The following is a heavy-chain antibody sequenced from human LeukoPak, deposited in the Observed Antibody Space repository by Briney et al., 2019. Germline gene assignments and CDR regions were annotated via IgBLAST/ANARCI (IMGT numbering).Heavy chain of an antibody. J-gene: IGHJ4*02. Sequence: GGSLRLSCSASGFTFSSYAMHWVRQAPGEGLEYVSAISSNGGSTYYADSVKGRFTISRDNSKSTLYLQMSSLRAEATAVYYCVKDAYCSGGGCHLDYWGQGTLVTVSS. CDR2: ISSNGGST. V-gene: IGHV3-64D*06. D-gene: IGHD2-15*01. CDR1: GFTFSSYA. CDR3: VKDAYCSGGGCHLDY.